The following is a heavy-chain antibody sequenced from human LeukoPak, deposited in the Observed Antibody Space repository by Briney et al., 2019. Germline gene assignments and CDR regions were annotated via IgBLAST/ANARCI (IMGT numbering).Heavy chain of an antibody. CDR3: ARVCRGYSYGYYSEKCYYYYYMDV. D-gene: IGHD5-18*01. J-gene: IGHJ6*03. CDR1: GGSISSYY. V-gene: IGHV4-59*01. CDR2: IYYSGST. Sequence: PSETLSLTCTVSGGSISSYYWSWIRQPPGKGLEWIGYIYYSGSTNYNPSLKSRVTISVDTSKNQFSLKLSSVTAADTAVYYCARVCRGYSYGYYSEKCYYYYYMDVWGKGTTVTISS.